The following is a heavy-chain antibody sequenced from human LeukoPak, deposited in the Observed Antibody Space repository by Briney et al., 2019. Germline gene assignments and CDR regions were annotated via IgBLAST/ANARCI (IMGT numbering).Heavy chain of an antibody. D-gene: IGHD3-10*01. CDR1: GGSFSGYY. V-gene: IGHV4-30-4*08. J-gene: IGHJ3*02. CDR3: AREGEYYYGSGSYYFGAFDI. CDR2: IYYSGST. Sequence: SETLSLTCAVYGGSFSGYYWSWIRQPPGKGLEWIGYIYYSGSTYYNPSLKSRVTISVDTSKNQFSLKLSSVTAADTAVYYCAREGEYYYGSGSYYFGAFDIWGQGTMVTVSS.